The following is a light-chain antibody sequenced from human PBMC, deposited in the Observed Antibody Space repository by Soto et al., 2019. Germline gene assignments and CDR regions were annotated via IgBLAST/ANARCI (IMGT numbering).Light chain of an antibody. V-gene: IGLV2-14*01. CDR3: SSYTSSSLYV. CDR1: SSDVGGSNY. Sequence: QSVLTQPASVSGSPGQSITISCTGTSSDVGGSNYVSWYQQLPDKAPKLMIYDVSDRPSGVSNRFSGSKSGNTASLTISGLQAEDEADYYCSSYTSSSLYVFGTGTKVNVL. CDR2: DVS. J-gene: IGLJ1*01.